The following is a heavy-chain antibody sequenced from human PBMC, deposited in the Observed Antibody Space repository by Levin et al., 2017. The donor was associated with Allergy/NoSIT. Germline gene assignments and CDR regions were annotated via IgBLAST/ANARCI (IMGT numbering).Heavy chain of an antibody. CDR2: ISGST. CDR1: GGSVSSGIYY. Sequence: SQTLSLTCTVSGGSVSSGIYYWSWIRQPPGKGLEWVGHISGSTNYNPSLKSRVSISVDTSKDQFSLKLSSVTAADTAVYYCARYLYGSGTYYFDQWGQGTLVTVSS. V-gene: IGHV4-61*01. D-gene: IGHD3-10*01. CDR3: ARYLYGSGTYYFDQ. J-gene: IGHJ4*02.